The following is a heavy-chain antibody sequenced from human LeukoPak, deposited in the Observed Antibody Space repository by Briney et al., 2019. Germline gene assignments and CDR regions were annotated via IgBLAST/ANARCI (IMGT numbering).Heavy chain of an antibody. CDR1: GGSLSSYY. J-gene: IGHJ4*02. CDR3: ARDPSRWGYGDHDY. D-gene: IGHD4-17*01. V-gene: IGHV4-59*12. CDR2: IYYSGST. Sequence: PSETLSLTCTVSGGSLSSYYWSWIRQPPGKGLEWIGYIYYSGSTNYNPSLKSRVTISVDTSKNQFSLKLSSVTAADTAVYYCARDPSRWGYGDHDYWGQGTLVTVSS.